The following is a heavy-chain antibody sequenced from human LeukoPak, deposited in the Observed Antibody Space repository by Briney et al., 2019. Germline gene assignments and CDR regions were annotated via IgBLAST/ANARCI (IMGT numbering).Heavy chain of an antibody. CDR3: AKGGGSSCYSPSDY. CDR1: GFTFSSYA. CDR2: ISGSGTDT. J-gene: IGHJ4*02. V-gene: IGHV3-23*01. D-gene: IGHD2-15*01. Sequence: RSGGSLRLSCGGSGFTFSSYAMSWVRQAPGKGLEWVSAISGSGTDTFYANSAKGRFTISRDNPKNTLYLQMNSLRAEDTAVYYCAKGGGSSCYSPSDYWGQGTLVTVSS.